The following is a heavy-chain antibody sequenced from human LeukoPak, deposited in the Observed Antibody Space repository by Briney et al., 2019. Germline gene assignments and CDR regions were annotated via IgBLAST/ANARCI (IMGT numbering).Heavy chain of an antibody. J-gene: IGHJ3*02. CDR2: ISYDGSNK. CDR3: ARDLPYTVTTRDDAFDI. D-gene: IGHD4-17*01. V-gene: IGHV3-30-3*01. CDR1: GFTFSSYA. Sequence: PGGSLRLSYAASGFTFSSYAMHWVRQAPGKGLEWVAVISYDGSNKYYADSVKGRFTISRDNSKNTLYQQMNSLRAEDTAVYYCARDLPYTVTTRDDAFDIWGQGTMVTVSS.